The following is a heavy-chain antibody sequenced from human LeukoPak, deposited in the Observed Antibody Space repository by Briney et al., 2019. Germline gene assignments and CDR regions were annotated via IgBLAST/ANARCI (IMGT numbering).Heavy chain of an antibody. CDR1: GFTFSDYY. V-gene: IGHV3-74*01. J-gene: IGHJ4*02. CDR3: AREGRITIFGVVYDYFDY. D-gene: IGHD3-3*01. Sequence: TGGSLRLSCAASGFTFSDYYMSWIRQAPGKGLVWVSHVNGDGSSTRYADSVKGRFTISRDNAKNTLYLQMDSLRAEDTAVYYCAREGRITIFGVVYDYFDYWGQGTLVTVSS. CDR2: VNGDGSST.